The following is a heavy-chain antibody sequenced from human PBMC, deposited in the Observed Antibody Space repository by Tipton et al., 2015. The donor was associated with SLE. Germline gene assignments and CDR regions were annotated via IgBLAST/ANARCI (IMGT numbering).Heavy chain of an antibody. J-gene: IGHJ5*02. D-gene: IGHD3-22*01. CDR1: TGSFSGYY. Sequence: LRLSCTVYTGSFSGYYWTWIRQPPGKGLEWIGAIYHTATTYYNPSLKSRVTMSVDTSKNELSLKLTSVTAADTAVYFCSRLARYDPGGYYTIGLDPWGQGTRVTVSS. CDR3: SRLARYDPGGYYTIGLDP. V-gene: IGHV4-34*01. CDR2: IYHTATT.